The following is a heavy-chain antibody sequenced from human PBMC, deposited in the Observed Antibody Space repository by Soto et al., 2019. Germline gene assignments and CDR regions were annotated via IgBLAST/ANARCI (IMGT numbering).Heavy chain of an antibody. V-gene: IGHV4-59*01. D-gene: IGHD3-3*01. CDR3: ARNSDFWSGYETENWFDP. CDR2: IYYRGST. Sequence: QVQLQESGPGLVKPSETLSLTCTVSGGSISSYYWSWIRQPPGKVLEWIGYIYYRGSTNYNPSLKSRVTISVVTSKNQFSLKLSSVTAADTAVYYCARNSDFWSGYETENWFDPWGQGTLVTVSS. CDR1: GGSISSYY. J-gene: IGHJ5*02.